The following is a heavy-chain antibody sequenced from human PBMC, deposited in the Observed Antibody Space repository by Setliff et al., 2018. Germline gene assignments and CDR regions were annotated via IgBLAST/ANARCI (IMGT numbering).Heavy chain of an antibody. D-gene: IGHD3-22*01. V-gene: IGHV1-69*05. Sequence: VKVSCKASGDSFNNYAISWVRQAPGQGLEWMGGIIPMFGTPAYAQKFQDRVTITTYESTSTAYMELDSLRSEDTAVYYCARDRISRYYDSGAHAFDIWGQGTMVTVSS. CDR3: ARDRISRYYDSGAHAFDI. J-gene: IGHJ3*02. CDR1: GDSFNNYA. CDR2: IIPMFGTP.